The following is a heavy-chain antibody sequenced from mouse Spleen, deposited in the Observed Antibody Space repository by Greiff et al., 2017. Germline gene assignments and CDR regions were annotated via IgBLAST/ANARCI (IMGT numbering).Heavy chain of an antibody. V-gene: IGHV1-7*01. CDR1: GYTFTSYW. D-gene: IGHD1-1*01. CDR3: ARGTTVVPHWYFDV. CDR2: INPSSGYT. Sequence: VQLQQSGAELAKPGASVKLSCKASGYTFTSYWMHWVKQRPGQGLEWIGYINPSSGYTKYNQKFKDKATLTADKSSGTAYMQLSSLTYEDSAVYYCARGTTVVPHWYFDVWGAGTTVTVSS. J-gene: IGHJ1*01.